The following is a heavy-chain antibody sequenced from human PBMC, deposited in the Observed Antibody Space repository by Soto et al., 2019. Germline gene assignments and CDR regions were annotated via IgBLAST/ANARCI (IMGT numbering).Heavy chain of an antibody. CDR1: GYTFTDYA. D-gene: IGHD2-21*01. J-gene: IGHJ4*02. V-gene: IGHV1-3*01. Sequence: QVQLVQSGAEVKKPGASVKVFCKASGYTFTDYAIHWVRQAPGQRLELMGWIAPGNGNTKYSQNFQGRVTITRDTSATTAYMELSSLRSEVTAVYYCAKGSRMWTPDYWGQGTLVTVSS. CDR3: AKGSRMWTPDY. CDR2: IAPGNGNT.